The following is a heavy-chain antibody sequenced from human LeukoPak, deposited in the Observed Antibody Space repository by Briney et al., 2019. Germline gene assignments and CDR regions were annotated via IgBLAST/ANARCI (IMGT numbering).Heavy chain of an antibody. CDR3: ARYREDYYYMDV. CDR1: GFTVSSNY. D-gene: IGHD1-26*01. CDR2: IYSGGST. Sequence: GGSLRLSCAASGFTVSSNYMSWVRQAPGKGLEWVSVIYSGGSTYYADSVKGRFTISRDNSKNTLYLQMNSLRAEDTAVYYCARYREDYYYMDVWGKGTTVTVSS. V-gene: IGHV3-66*02. J-gene: IGHJ6*03.